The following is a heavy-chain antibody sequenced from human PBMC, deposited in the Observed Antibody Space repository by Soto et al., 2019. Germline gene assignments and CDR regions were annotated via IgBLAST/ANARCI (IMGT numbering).Heavy chain of an antibody. CDR1: GYTFTGYY. J-gene: IGHJ4*02. CDR3: ARAGGYSSSWTFTYYFDY. CDR2: INPNSGGT. D-gene: IGHD6-13*01. V-gene: IGHV1-2*02. Sequence: ASVKVSCKASGYTFTGYYMHWVRQAPGQGLEWMGWINPNSGGTNYAQKFQGRVTMTRDTSISTAYMELGRLRSDDTAVYYCARAGGYSSSWTFTYYFDYWGQGTLVTVSS.